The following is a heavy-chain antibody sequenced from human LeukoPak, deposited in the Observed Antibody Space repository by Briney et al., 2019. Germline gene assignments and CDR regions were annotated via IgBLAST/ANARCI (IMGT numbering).Heavy chain of an antibody. J-gene: IGHJ6*01. V-gene: IGHV4-4*02. Sequence: SETLSLTCTVSGVSISSSHWWNWVRQPPGKGLEWIGEIDHSGRTNYNPSLKSRVTILVDKSKNQISLKLSSVTAADTAVYYCASKEYYYYGMDVWGQGTTVTVSS. CDR3: ASKEYYYYGMDV. CDR1: GVSISSSHW. CDR2: IDHSGRT.